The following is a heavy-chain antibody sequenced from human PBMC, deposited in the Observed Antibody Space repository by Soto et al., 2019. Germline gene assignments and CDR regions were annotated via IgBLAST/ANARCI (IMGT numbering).Heavy chain of an antibody. CDR2: IYYSGST. CDR3: AREGRGYDSSGYFDY. Sequence: KASETLSLTCTVSGGSISSYYWSWIRQPPGKGLEWIGYIYYSGSTNYNPSLKSRVTISVDTSKNQFSLKLSSVTAADTAVYYCAREGRGYDSSGYFDYWGQGTLVTVSS. V-gene: IGHV4-59*01. D-gene: IGHD3-22*01. J-gene: IGHJ4*02. CDR1: GGSISSYY.